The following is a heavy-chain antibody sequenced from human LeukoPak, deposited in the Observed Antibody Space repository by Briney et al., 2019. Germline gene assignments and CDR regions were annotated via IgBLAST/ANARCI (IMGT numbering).Heavy chain of an antibody. J-gene: IGHJ6*03. V-gene: IGHV3-20*04. CDR1: GFTFDDYG. D-gene: IGHD6-13*01. CDR2: IIWYGGNT. Sequence: GGPLRLSCAASGFTFDDYGMSWVPQAPGKGLEGVSGIIWYGGNTGHADSEKGRFTISRDNAKNSLSLQMNSLRAEDTPLYFCARVGGSSWFRYYYYYMDVWGKGTTVTVSS. CDR3: ARVGGSSWFRYYYYYMDV.